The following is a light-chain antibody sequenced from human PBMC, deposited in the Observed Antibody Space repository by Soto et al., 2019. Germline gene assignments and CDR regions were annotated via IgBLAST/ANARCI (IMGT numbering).Light chain of an antibody. CDR1: QGISNH. J-gene: IGKJ1*01. CDR2: GAS. V-gene: IGKV1-27*01. CDR3: QKYNGAPRT. Sequence: DLPMTQSPSSLSASVGDRVTITCRASQGISNHVAWYQQKPGKVPKLLIYGASTLQSGVPSRFSGSGSGTDFTLTISSLQPEDFATYYCQKYNGAPRTVGQGTKVEF.